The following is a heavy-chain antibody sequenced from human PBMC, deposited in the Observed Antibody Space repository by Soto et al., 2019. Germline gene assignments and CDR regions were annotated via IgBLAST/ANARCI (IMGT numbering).Heavy chain of an antibody. CDR1: GFTFSNYG. Sequence: PGGSLRLSCAASGFTFSNYGMHWVRQAPGKGLEWVSVIYSGGSTYYTDSVKGRFTISRDNSKNTLYLQMNSLRAEDTAVYYCARGYPTGGNGLDVWGQGTTVTVSS. J-gene: IGHJ6*02. D-gene: IGHD2-15*01. CDR2: IYSGGST. V-gene: IGHV3-53*01. CDR3: ARGYPTGGNGLDV.